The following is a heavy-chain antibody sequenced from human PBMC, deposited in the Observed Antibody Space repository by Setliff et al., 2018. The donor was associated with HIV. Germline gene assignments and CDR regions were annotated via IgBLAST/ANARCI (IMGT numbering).Heavy chain of an antibody. D-gene: IGHD2-21*02. V-gene: IGHV4-34*01. CDR3: VRWYYCVSGACYRADY. J-gene: IGHJ4*02. Sequence: SETLSLTCSVYGTSFSDHYWSWVRQTPGKGLEWIGEMNQSGTTTYNTSLKSRVTMSIDTSERQFSLKLTSVTAADTAVYYCVRWYYCVSGACYRADYWGQGTMVTVS. CDR2: MNQSGTT. CDR1: GTSFSDHY.